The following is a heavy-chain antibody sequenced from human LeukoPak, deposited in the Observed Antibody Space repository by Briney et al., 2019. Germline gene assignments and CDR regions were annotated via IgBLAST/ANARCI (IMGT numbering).Heavy chain of an antibody. Sequence: SETLSLTCTVSGGSISDYYWSWIRQPPGKGLEWIGYIYYSGSTNYNPSLKSRVTISVDTSKNQFSLKLSSVTAADTAVYYCARVHTTVTTYYFDYWGQGTLVTVSS. V-gene: IGHV4-59*01. J-gene: IGHJ4*02. D-gene: IGHD4-17*01. CDR3: ARVHTTVTTYYFDY. CDR1: GGSISDYY. CDR2: IYYSGST.